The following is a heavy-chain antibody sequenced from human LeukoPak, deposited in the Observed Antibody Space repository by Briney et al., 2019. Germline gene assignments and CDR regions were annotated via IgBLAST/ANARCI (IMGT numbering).Heavy chain of an antibody. CDR1: GFTFSSYA. CDR2: ISYDGSNK. D-gene: IGHD6-19*01. Sequence: GGSLRLSCAASGFTFSSYAMHWVRQAPGKGLEWVAVISYDGSNKYYADSVKGRFTISRGNSKNTLYLQMNSLRAEDTAVYYCARDPIAVAGHFDYWGQGTLVTVSS. V-gene: IGHV3-30*04. J-gene: IGHJ4*02. CDR3: ARDPIAVAGHFDY.